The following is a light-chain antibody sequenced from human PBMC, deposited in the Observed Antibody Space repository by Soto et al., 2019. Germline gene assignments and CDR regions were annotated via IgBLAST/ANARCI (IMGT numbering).Light chain of an antibody. CDR2: GAS. Sequence: EIVLTQSPGTLSLSPGERATLSCRASQRVSSNNLAWYQQRPGQAPRVVIYGASTRATGIPVRFSGSGSGTDFTLTISRLEPEDFAVYYCQQYGRSPFTFGPGNKVDIK. CDR1: QRVSSNN. J-gene: IGKJ3*01. V-gene: IGKV3-20*01. CDR3: QQYGRSPFT.